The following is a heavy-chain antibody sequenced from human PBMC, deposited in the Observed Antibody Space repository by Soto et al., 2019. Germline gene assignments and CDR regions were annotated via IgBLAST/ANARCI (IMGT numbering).Heavy chain of an antibody. J-gene: IGHJ5*02. V-gene: IGHV3-23*01. CDR3: VRGGGGGLFDP. Sequence: GGSLRLSCAASGFTFSSYAMSWVRQAPGKGLEWVSGIINSGGSTYYAASVKGRFIISRDNAKRSLYLQMMSLTAEDTAIYYCVRGGGGGLFDPWGQGTMVTVSS. CDR2: IINSGGST. CDR1: GFTFSSYA. D-gene: IGHD2-15*01.